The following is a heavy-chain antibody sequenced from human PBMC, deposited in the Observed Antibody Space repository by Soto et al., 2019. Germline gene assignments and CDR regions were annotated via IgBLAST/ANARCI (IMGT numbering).Heavy chain of an antibody. CDR2: ISGSGGST. Sequence: GGSLRLSCAASGFTFSSYAMSWVRQAPGKGLEWVSAISGSGGSTYYADSVKGRFTISRDNSKNTLYLQMNSLRAEDTAVYYYAKDPVDTAMAPAADYYYYMDVWGKGTTVTVSS. D-gene: IGHD5-18*01. V-gene: IGHV3-23*01. J-gene: IGHJ6*03. CDR1: GFTFSSYA. CDR3: AKDPVDTAMAPAADYYYYMDV.